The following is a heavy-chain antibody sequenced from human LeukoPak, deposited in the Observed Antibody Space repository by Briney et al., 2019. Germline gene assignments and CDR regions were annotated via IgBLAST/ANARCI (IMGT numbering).Heavy chain of an antibody. CDR1: GGSISSYY. D-gene: IGHD4-17*01. CDR2: IYYSGST. V-gene: IGHV4-59*08. J-gene: IGHJ4*02. Sequence: SETLSLTCTVSGGSISSYYWSWIRQPPGKGLGWIGYIYYSGSTNYNPSLKSRVTISVDTSKNQFSLKLSSVTAADTAVCYCARGSTVGGYFDYWGQGTLVTVSS. CDR3: ARGSTVGGYFDY.